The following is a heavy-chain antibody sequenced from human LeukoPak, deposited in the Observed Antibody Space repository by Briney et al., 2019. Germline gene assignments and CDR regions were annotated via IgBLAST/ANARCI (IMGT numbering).Heavy chain of an antibody. Sequence: PGGTLRLSCAASGFTFSSYAMSWVRQAPGKGLEWVSAISGSGGSTYYADSVKGRFTISRDNSKNTLYLQMNSLRAEDTAVYYCAKGKGAGTSGFDYWGQGTLVTVSS. J-gene: IGHJ4*02. CDR2: ISGSGGST. CDR1: GFTFSSYA. V-gene: IGHV3-23*01. CDR3: AKGKGAGTSGFDY. D-gene: IGHD1-7*01.